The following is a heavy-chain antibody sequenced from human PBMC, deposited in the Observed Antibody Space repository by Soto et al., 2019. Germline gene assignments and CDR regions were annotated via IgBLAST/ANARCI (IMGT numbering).Heavy chain of an antibody. Sequence: GGSLRLSCAASGFTFSNAWMSWVRQAPGKGLEWVGRIKSKTDGGTTDYAAPVKGRFTISRDDSKNTLYLQMNSLKTEDTAVYYCTTEFLWFGELRTPRAFDIWGQGTMVTVSS. CDR2: IKSKTDGGTT. CDR3: TTEFLWFGELRTPRAFDI. D-gene: IGHD3-10*01. CDR1: GFTFSNAW. V-gene: IGHV3-15*01. J-gene: IGHJ3*02.